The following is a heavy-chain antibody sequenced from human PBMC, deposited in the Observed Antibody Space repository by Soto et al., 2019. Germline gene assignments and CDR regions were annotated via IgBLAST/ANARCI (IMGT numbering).Heavy chain of an antibody. CDR3: ARGMGYCSGGSCYYYYGMDV. CDR2: IYHSGST. V-gene: IGHV4-30-2*01. J-gene: IGHJ6*02. Sequence: PSETLSLTCAVSGGSISIGGYSWSWMRQPPGKGLEWIGYIYHSGSTYYNPSLKSRVTISVDRSKNQFSLKLSSVTAADTAVYYCARGMGYCSGGSCYYYYGMDVWGQGTTVTVSS. D-gene: IGHD2-15*01. CDR1: GGSISIGGYS.